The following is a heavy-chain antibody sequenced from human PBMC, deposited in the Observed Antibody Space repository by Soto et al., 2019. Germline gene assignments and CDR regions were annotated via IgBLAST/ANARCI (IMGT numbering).Heavy chain of an antibody. CDR3: ARGETGYYGSGSSDYYFDY. Sequence: ASVKVSCKASGYTFTGYYMHWVRQAPGQGLEWMGWINPNSGGTNYAQKFQGWVTMTRDTSISTAYMELSRLRSDDTAVYYCARGETGYYGSGSSDYYFDYWGQGTLVTVSS. CDR2: INPNSGGT. CDR1: GYTFTGYY. V-gene: IGHV1-2*04. D-gene: IGHD3-10*01. J-gene: IGHJ4*02.